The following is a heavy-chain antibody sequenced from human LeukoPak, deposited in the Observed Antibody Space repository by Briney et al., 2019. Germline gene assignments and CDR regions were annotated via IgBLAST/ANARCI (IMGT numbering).Heavy chain of an antibody. CDR1: GFMFTSFS. J-gene: IGHJ4*02. CDR3: ARFGTDYNTPQFDY. D-gene: IGHD4-11*01. V-gene: IGHV3-53*01. Sequence: GGSLRLSCTASGFMFTSFSMTWVRQAPGKGLEWVSVIYSGGSTYYADSVKGRFTISRDNSKNTLYHQMNSLRAEDTAVYYCARFGTDYNTPQFDYWGQGTLVTVSS. CDR2: IYSGGST.